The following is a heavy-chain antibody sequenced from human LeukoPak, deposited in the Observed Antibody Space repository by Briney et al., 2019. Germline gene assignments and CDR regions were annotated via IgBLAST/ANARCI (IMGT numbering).Heavy chain of an antibody. D-gene: IGHD2-15*01. V-gene: IGHV4-34*01. CDR1: GGSFSGYY. CDR2: INHSGST. Sequence: PSETLSLTCAVYGGSFSGYYWSWIRQPPGKGLEWIGEINHSGSTNYNPSLKSRVTISVDTSKNQFSLKLSSVTAADTAVYYCARGQEDIVVVVAAHNSYSFDSWGQGTLVTVSS. CDR3: ARGQEDIVVVVAAHNSYSFDS. J-gene: IGHJ4*02.